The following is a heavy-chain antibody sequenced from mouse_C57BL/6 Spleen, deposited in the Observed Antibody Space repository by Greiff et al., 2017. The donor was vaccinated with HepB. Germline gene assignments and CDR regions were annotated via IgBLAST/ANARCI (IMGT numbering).Heavy chain of an antibody. D-gene: IGHD1-1*01. CDR3: AKNPFITTVAYFDY. CDR1: GYAFSSSW. V-gene: IGHV1-82*01. Sequence: QVQLQQSGPELVKPGASVKISCKASGYAFSSSWMNWVKQRPGKGLEWIGRIYPGDGDTNYNGKFKGKATLTADKSSSTAYMQLSSLTSEDSAVYFCAKNPFITTVAYFDYWGQGTTLTVSS. J-gene: IGHJ2*01. CDR2: IYPGDGDT.